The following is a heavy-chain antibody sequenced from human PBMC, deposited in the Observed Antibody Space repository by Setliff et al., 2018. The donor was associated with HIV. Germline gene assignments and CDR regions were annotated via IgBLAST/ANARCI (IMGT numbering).Heavy chain of an antibody. CDR3: ARWHPPYGFWEEDY. D-gene: IGHD3-10*01. CDR2: INDNGGA. Sequence: LSLTCAVSGGSFSGYSWTWLRQPPGKALEWIGHINDNGGANYNPSLTTRATISVATPKNQFFLELTSVTAADTAVYYCARWHPPYGFWEEDYWGQGTLVTVSS. CDR1: GGSFSGYS. J-gene: IGHJ4*02. V-gene: IGHV4-34*01.